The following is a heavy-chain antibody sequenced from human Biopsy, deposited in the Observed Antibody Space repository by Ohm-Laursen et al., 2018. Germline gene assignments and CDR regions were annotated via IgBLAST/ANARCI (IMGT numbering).Heavy chain of an antibody. Sequence: SETLSLTCNVSGGSMTGYEWSWIRLAPGKGLEWIGYIYYSGGTKYNPSLASRVTFSVDMSKSQFSLKLYSVTAADAAVYYCARVEAGTYDALDIWGQGTLVAVSA. CDR1: GGSMTGYE. V-gene: IGHV4-59*01. CDR3: ARVEAGTYDALDI. J-gene: IGHJ3*02. CDR2: IYYSGGT. D-gene: IGHD1-26*01.